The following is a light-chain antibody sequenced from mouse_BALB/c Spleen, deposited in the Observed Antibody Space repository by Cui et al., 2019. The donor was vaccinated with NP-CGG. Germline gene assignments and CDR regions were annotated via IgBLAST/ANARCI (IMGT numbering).Light chain of an antibody. V-gene: IGLV1*01. Sequence: QAVVTQESALTTSPGETVTLPCRSSTGAVTTSNYPHLVQQTPDPFFPGLIGGTNNRAPGVPARFSGSLIGNKAALTITGAQTEDEAIYFCALWYSNHWVFGGGTKLTVL. J-gene: IGLJ1*01. CDR3: ALWYSNHWV. CDR2: GTN. CDR1: TGAVTTSNY.